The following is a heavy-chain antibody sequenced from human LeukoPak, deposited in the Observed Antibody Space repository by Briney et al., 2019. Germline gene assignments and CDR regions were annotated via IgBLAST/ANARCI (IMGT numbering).Heavy chain of an antibody. J-gene: IGHJ4*02. D-gene: IGHD3-22*01. Sequence: SETLSLTCAVSGGSISSGGYSWSWIRQPPGKGLEWIGYIYHSGSTYYNPSLKSRVTISVDRSKNQFSLKLSSVTAADTAVYYCARAHYYDSSGYYGLGFDYWGQGTLVTVSS. CDR3: ARAHYYDSSGYYGLGFDY. CDR2: IYHSGST. V-gene: IGHV4-30-2*01. CDR1: GGSISSGGYS.